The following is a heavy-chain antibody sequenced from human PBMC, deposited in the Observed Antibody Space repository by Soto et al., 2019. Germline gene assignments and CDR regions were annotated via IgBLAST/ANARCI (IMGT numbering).Heavy chain of an antibody. CDR1: GGTFSSYA. J-gene: IGHJ6*02. D-gene: IGHD3-22*01. V-gene: IGHV1-69*13. CDR2: IIPIFGIA. CDR3: ARIYYYDSSGHGYYYGMDV. Sequence: SVKVSCKASGGTFSSYAISWVRQAPGQGLEWMGGIIPIFGIANYAQKFQGRVTITADESTSTAYMELSSLRSEDTAVYYCARIYYYDSSGHGYYYGMDVWGQGTTVTVSS.